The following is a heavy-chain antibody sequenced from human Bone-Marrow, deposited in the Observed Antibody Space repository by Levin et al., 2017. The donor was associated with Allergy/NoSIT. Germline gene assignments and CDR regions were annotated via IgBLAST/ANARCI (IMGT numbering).Heavy chain of an antibody. Sequence: SCAASGFTFSSYGMHWVRQAPGKGLEWVALIWYDGSNKYYADSVKGRFTISRDNSKNTLYLQMNSLRAEDTAVYYCARESIAVAGMVALDIWGQGTMVTVSS. V-gene: IGHV3-33*01. CDR1: GFTFSSYG. CDR2: IWYDGSNK. CDR3: ARESIAVAGMVALDI. J-gene: IGHJ3*02. D-gene: IGHD6-19*01.